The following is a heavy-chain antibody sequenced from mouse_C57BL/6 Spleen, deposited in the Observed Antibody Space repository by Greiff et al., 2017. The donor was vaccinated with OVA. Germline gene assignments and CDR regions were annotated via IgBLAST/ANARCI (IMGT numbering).Heavy chain of an antibody. D-gene: IGHD2-4*01. Sequence: VQLQQSGAELVKPGASVKMSCKASGYTFTTYHIEWMKQNHGKSLEWIGNFHPYNDDTKYNEKFKGKATLTVEKSSSTVYLELSRLTSDDSAVYYCARGGLRQGRYFDVWGTGTTVTVSS. CDR1: GYTFTTYH. J-gene: IGHJ1*03. CDR3: ARGGLRQGRYFDV. V-gene: IGHV1-47*01. CDR2: FHPYNDDT.